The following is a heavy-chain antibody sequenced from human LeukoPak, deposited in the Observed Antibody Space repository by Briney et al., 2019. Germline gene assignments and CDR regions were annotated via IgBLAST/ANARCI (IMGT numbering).Heavy chain of an antibody. Sequence: PGGSLRLSCGASGLSFSNHGMLWVRQAPGRGLEWVAVIWYDGSNKYYADSVKGRFTISRDNSKNTLYLQMTDMGVDDTAVYYGARDRGSYGDFLFDYWGQGTPVTVSS. D-gene: IGHD4-17*01. CDR2: IWYDGSNK. V-gene: IGHV3-33*01. CDR3: ARDRGSYGDFLFDY. CDR1: GLSFSNHG. J-gene: IGHJ4*02.